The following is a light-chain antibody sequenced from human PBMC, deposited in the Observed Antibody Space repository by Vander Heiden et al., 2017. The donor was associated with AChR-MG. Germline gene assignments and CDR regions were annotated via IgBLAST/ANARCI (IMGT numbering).Light chain of an antibody. CDR2: SNN. Sequence: QSVLTQPPSASGTPGQRVTISCSGSSSNIGGNTVNWYQHLPGTAPKLLIYSNNQRPSGVPDRFSGSKSGTSAALAISGLQSEDEADYYCAAWDDSRNGVVFGGGTKLTVL. CDR1: SSNIGGNT. CDR3: AAWDDSRNGVV. J-gene: IGLJ2*01. V-gene: IGLV1-44*01.